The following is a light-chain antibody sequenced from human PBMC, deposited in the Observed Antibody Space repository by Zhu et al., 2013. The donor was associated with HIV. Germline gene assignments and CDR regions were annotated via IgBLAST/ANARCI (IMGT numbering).Light chain of an antibody. CDR1: QGISSY. J-gene: IGKJ3*01. V-gene: IGKV1-9*01. CDR3: QQLNSYPIT. CDR2: AAS. Sequence: DIQMTQSPSSLSASVGDRVTITCWASQGISSYLAWYQQKPGKAPKLLIYAASTLQSGVPSRFSGSGSGTEFTLTISSLQPEDFATYYCQQLNSYPITFGPGTKVDIK.